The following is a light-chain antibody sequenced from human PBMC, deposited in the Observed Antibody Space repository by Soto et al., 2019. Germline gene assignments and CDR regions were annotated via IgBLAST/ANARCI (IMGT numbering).Light chain of an antibody. CDR2: GNS. Sequence: QSVLTQPPSVSGAPGQRVTISCTRGSSNIGAGYDVHWYQQLPGTAPKLLIYGNSNRPSGVPDRFSGSKSGTSASLAITGRQAEDEADYYCQSYDSSLSGVVFGGGTKLTVL. CDR3: QSYDSSLSGVV. V-gene: IGLV1-40*01. CDR1: SSNIGAGYD. J-gene: IGLJ2*01.